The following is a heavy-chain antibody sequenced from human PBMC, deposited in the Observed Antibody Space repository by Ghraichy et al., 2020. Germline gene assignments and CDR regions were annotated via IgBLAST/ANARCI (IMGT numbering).Heavy chain of an antibody. CDR3: ARVGGNIVVVPAAMLPLNYYYYGMDV. V-gene: IGHV1-18*01. CDR1: GYTFTSYG. CDR2: ISAYNGNT. D-gene: IGHD2-2*01. Sequence: ASVKVSCKASGYTFTSYGISWVRQAPGQGLEWMGWISAYNGNTNYAQKLQGRVTMTTDTSTSTAYMELRSLRSDDTAVYYCARVGGNIVVVPAAMLPLNYYYYGMDVWGQGTTVTVSS. J-gene: IGHJ6*02.